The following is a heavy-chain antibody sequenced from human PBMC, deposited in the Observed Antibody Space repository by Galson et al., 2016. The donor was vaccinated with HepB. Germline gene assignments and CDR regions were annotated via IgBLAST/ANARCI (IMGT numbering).Heavy chain of an antibody. CDR3: AKISDQYSYHYWGFDY. J-gene: IGHJ4*02. Sequence: SLRLSCAASGFTFSTYAMRWVRQAPGKGLEWVSGISGSGDTKFADSVKGRFTISRDNSKTTLYLQMNSLRVEDTAVYYCAKISDQYSYHYWGFDYWGQGTLVTVSS. V-gene: IGHV3-23*01. D-gene: IGHD5-18*01. CDR1: GFTFSTYA. CDR2: ISGSGDT.